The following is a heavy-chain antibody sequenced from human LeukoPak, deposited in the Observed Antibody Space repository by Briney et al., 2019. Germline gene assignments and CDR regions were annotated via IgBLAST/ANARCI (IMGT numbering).Heavy chain of an antibody. CDR1: GFTFDDYA. D-gene: IGHD6-13*01. CDR3: AKDITAGSSWYFDY. J-gene: IGHJ4*02. V-gene: IGHV3-9*01. Sequence: SLRLSCAASGFTFDDYAMHWVRQAPGKGLEWVSGISWNSGSIGYADSVKGRFTISRDNAKNSLYLQMNSLRAEDTALYYCAKDITAGSSWYFDYWGQGTLVTVSS. CDR2: ISWNSGSI.